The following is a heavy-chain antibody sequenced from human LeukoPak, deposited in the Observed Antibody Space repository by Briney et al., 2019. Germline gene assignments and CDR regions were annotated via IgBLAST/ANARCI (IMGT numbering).Heavy chain of an antibody. CDR1: GFTFSSYA. CDR2: ISGSGGST. CDR3: ARARRHIVVVPAAPGFDY. V-gene: IGHV3-23*01. D-gene: IGHD2-2*01. Sequence: GGSLRLSCAASGFTFSSYAMSWVRQAPGKGLEWVSAISGSGGSTYYADSVKGRFTISRDNSKNTLYLQMNSLRAEDTAVYYCARARRHIVVVPAAPGFDYWGQGTLVTVSS. J-gene: IGHJ4*02.